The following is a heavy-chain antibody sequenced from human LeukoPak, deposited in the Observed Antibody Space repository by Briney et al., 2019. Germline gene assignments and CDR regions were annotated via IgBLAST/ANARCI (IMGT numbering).Heavy chain of an antibody. Sequence: GGSLRLSCAASGFIVSSKYMSWVRQAPGKGLEWVSVIYSGGSTYYAASVEGRFSISRDNSKNTVYLQMNNLRVDDTAVYYCARDRYDFWSGSPSPAWGQGTLVTVSS. J-gene: IGHJ5*02. CDR3: ARDRYDFWSGSPSPA. D-gene: IGHD3-3*01. V-gene: IGHV3-53*01. CDR2: IYSGGST. CDR1: GFIVSSKY.